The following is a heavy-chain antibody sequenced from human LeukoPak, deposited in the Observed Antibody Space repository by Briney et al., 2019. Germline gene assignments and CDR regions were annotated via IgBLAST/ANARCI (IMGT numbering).Heavy chain of an antibody. CDR1: GFTVSSNN. V-gene: IGHV3-53*01. Sequence: GGSLRLSCAASGFTVSSNNMSRVRQAPRKGLEWVSVIYSGSSKYYADSAKGRFTIFSDNSKNTLYLQMNSMRAEDAAVYYCARDGGIVGATIDAFDIWGQGTMVTVSS. D-gene: IGHD1-26*01. CDR2: IYSGSSK. CDR3: ARDGGIVGATIDAFDI. J-gene: IGHJ3*02.